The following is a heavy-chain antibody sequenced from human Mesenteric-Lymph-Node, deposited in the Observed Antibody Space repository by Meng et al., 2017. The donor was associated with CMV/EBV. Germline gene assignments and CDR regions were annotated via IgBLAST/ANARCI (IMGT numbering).Heavy chain of an antibody. CDR3: ARLFWSGDIYFDF. D-gene: IGHD3-3*01. CDR2: IYYLRGGT. J-gene: IGHJ4*02. Sequence: LRLSCTVSGATINAGGQLWSWIRQVPGKGLEWIGNIYYLRGGTTYNPSFKSRVSISVDTSKTQFSLKLTSVTAADTAVYYCARLFWSGDIYFDFWGQGTLVTVSS. V-gene: IGHV4-31*03. CDR1: GATINAGGQL.